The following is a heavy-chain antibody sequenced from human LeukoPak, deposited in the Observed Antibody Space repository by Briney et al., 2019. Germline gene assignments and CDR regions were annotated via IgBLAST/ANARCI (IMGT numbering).Heavy chain of an antibody. Sequence: PSETLSLTCAVYGGSFSGYYWSWIRQPPGKGLERIGEINHSGSTNYNPSLKSRVTISVDTSKNQFSLKLSSVTAADTAVYYCGRTRYCGGGSCYYFDYWGQGTLVTVSS. D-gene: IGHD2-15*01. CDR1: GGSFSGYY. CDR3: GRTRYCGGGSCYYFDY. CDR2: INHSGST. J-gene: IGHJ4*02. V-gene: IGHV4-34*01.